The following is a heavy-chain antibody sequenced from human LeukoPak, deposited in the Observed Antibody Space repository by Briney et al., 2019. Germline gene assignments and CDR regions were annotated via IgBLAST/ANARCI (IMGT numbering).Heavy chain of an antibody. CDR3: ARDLGLTISANWFDP. Sequence: PSETLSLTCGVSGYSISSGYFWVWIRQPPGKGLGWIGSVYHTGATYYNPSLRSPVTISVDTSKNHFSLELNSVTAADTAVYYCARDLGLTISANWFDPWGQGTLVTVYS. D-gene: IGHD3-3*01. CDR1: GYSISSGYF. J-gene: IGHJ5*02. CDR2: VYHTGAT. V-gene: IGHV4-38-2*02.